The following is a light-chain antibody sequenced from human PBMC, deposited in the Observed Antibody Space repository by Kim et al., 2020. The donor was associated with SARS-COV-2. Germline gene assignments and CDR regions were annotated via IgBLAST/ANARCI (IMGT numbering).Light chain of an antibody. Sequence: FASVGDRVTITCRTSQGISGYLAWFQQQPGKAPKLLIYAASTLQGGVPSRFSGSGSGTEFTLTIGSLQPEDFATYYCQQLNSYPPTFGQGTKLEI. V-gene: IGKV1-9*01. J-gene: IGKJ2*01. CDR1: QGISGY. CDR3: QQLNSYPPT. CDR2: AAS.